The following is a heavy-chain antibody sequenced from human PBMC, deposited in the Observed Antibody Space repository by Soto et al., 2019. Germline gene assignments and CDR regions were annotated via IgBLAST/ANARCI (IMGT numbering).Heavy chain of an antibody. CDR2: IIPIFGTA. V-gene: IGHV1-69*13. D-gene: IGHD3-22*01. J-gene: IGHJ4*02. CDR3: ARTYYYDSSGHLYYFDY. CDR1: GGTFSSYA. Sequence: SVKVSCKASGGTFSSYAISWVRQAPGQGLEWMGGIIPIFGTANYAQKFQGRVTITADESTSTAYMELSSLRSEDTAVYYCARTYYYDSSGHLYYFDYWGQGTLVTVSS.